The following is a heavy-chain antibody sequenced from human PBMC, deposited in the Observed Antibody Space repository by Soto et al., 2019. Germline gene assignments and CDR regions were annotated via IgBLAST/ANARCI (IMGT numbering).Heavy chain of an antibody. Sequence: QVQLQESGPGLVKPSGTLSLTCTVSAGSMTSSNWWNWVRQSPGKGLEWIGEAHHSGRTNYNPSLKSRVTISVDKSKNHFSLKLSSVTAAATAVYYCARSEATGLDYWGQGTLVTVSS. CDR2: AHHSGRT. V-gene: IGHV4-4*02. J-gene: IGHJ4*02. CDR3: ARSEATGLDY. CDR1: AGSMTSSNW. D-gene: IGHD1-26*01.